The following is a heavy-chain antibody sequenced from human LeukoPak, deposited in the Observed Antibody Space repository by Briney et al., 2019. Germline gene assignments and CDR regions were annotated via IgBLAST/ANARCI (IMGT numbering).Heavy chain of an antibody. Sequence: GGSLRLSCTVSGFTVSGNSMSWVRQAPGKGLEWVSFIYSGGNTHYSDSVKGRFTISRDNSKNTLYLQMNSLRAEDTAVYYCAKDNPVLSYVKGGFDYWGQGTLVTVSS. D-gene: IGHD5-18*01. CDR2: IYSGGNT. J-gene: IGHJ4*02. CDR3: AKDNPVLSYVKGGFDY. CDR1: GFTVSGNS. V-gene: IGHV3-53*05.